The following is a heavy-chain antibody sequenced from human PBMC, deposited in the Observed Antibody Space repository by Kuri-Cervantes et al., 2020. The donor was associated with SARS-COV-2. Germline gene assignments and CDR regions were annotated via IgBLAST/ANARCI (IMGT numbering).Heavy chain of an antibody. Sequence: GGSLRLSCAASGFTFSSYSMNWVRQAPGKGLEWVSSISSSSSYIYYADSVKGRFTISRDNAKNSLYLQMNSLRAEDTAVYYCARDSGYYYDSSGYSNLDYWGQGTLVTVSS. CDR1: GFTFSSYS. D-gene: IGHD3-22*01. CDR3: ARDSGYYYDSSGYSNLDY. V-gene: IGHV3-21*01. J-gene: IGHJ4*02. CDR2: ISSSSSYI.